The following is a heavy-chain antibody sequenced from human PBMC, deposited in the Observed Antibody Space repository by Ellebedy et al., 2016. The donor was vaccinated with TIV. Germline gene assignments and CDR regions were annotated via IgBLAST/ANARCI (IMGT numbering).Heavy chain of an antibody. V-gene: IGHV4-4*07. Sequence: MPSETLSLTCTVSGGSISNYYWSWIRQSAGKGLEWIGRIHTSGTTYYNPSLKSRVTMSVDTSKSQFTLKLNSLTAADTAVYYCSRDRAATGTGWFDPWGQGTLVTVSS. J-gene: IGHJ5*02. CDR3: SRDRAATGTGWFDP. CDR1: GGSISNYY. D-gene: IGHD6-13*01. CDR2: IHTSGTT.